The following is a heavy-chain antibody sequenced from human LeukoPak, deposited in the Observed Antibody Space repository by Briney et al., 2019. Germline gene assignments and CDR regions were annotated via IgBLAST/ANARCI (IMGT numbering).Heavy chain of an antibody. V-gene: IGHV3-30*18. CDR2: ISYDGSNK. CDR3: AKGGYYFDY. CDR1: GFTFNSYA. J-gene: IGHJ4*02. D-gene: IGHD3-10*01. Sequence: GGSLRLSCAASGFTFNSYAMAWVRQAPGKGLEWVAVISYDGSNKYYADSVKGRFTISRDNSKNTLYLQMNSLRAEDTAVYYCAKGGYYFDYWGQGTLVTVSS.